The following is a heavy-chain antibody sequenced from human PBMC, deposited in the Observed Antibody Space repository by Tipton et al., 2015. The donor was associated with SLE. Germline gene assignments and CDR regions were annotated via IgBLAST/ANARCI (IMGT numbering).Heavy chain of an antibody. CDR2: IYYSGST. D-gene: IGHD3-3*02. CDR1: GGSISSSSYY. CDR3: ARSGGISIPFDY. V-gene: IGHV4-39*07. J-gene: IGHJ4*02. Sequence: TLSLTCTVSGGSISSSSYYWGWIRQPPGKGLEWIGSIYYSGSTNYNPSLKSRVTISVDASKNQFSLKLSSVTAADTAVYYCARSGGISIPFDYWGQGTLVTVSS.